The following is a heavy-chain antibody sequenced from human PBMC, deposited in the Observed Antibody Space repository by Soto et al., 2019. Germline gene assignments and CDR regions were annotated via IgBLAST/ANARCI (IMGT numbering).Heavy chain of an antibody. Sequence: QVQLVESGGGVVQPGRSLRLSCEASGFPFSSYGMHWVRQAPGKGLEWVAVIWYDGGNKYYTDSVKGRFTISRDNSRNRPYLQMNGLRVEDTAVYYCARRHPSLLWLRSDYWGQGTRVTVSS. CDR2: IWYDGGNK. D-gene: IGHD3-10*01. V-gene: IGHV3-33*01. CDR3: ARRHPSLLWLRSDY. CDR1: GFPFSSYG. J-gene: IGHJ4*02.